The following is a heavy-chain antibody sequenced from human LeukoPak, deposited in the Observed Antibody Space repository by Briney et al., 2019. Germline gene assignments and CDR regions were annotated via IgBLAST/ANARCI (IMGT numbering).Heavy chain of an antibody. J-gene: IGHJ4*02. CDR3: SRANYYGSSGYYLDY. D-gene: IGHD3-22*01. V-gene: IGHV3-53*01. CDR1: GFTVSSNY. CDR2: IYSGGST. Sequence: GGSLRLSCAASGFTVSSNYMSWVRQAPGTGLEWESVIYSGGSTYYADSVKGRFTISRDNSKTTLYLQMNSLRAEATAVFYCSRANYYGSSGYYLDYWGQGTLVTVSS.